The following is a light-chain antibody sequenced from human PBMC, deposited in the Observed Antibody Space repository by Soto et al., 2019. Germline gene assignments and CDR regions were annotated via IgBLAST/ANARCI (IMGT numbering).Light chain of an antibody. J-gene: IGLJ1*01. V-gene: IGLV2-14*01. CDR2: EVI. CDR1: NSDVNY. CDR3: SSYTSRNTLV. Sequence: QPVLGQPASVSGAPGQAVTISCTGTNSDVNYVSWHQQHPGKAPKLMIYEVINRSSGVSTRFSGSKSGNTASLTISGLQAEEEAHYYCSSYTSRNTLVLGTGTKVTVL.